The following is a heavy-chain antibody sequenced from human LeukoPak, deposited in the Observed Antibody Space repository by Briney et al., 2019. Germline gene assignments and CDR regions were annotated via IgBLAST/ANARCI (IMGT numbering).Heavy chain of an antibody. J-gene: IGHJ4*02. D-gene: IGHD3-3*01. V-gene: IGHV1-58*02. CDR1: GFTFTSSA. CDR2: IVVGSGNT. CDR3: AADPHTKLGDFRSGYYLWY. Sequence: TSVKVSCKASGFTFTSSAMQWVRQARGQRLEWIGWIVVGSGNTNYAQKFQERVTITRDMSTSTAYMELSSLRSEDTAVYYCAADPHTKLGDFRSGYYLWYWGQGTLVTVSS.